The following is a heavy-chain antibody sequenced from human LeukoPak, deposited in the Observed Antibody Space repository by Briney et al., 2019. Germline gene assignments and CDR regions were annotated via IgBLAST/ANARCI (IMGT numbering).Heavy chain of an antibody. D-gene: IGHD6-13*01. CDR2: IHYSGST. J-gene: IGHJ4*02. Sequence: SETLSLTCTVSGGSLSGYYGSWIRQPPGKGLEWIGYIHYSGSTSYNPSLKSRLTISVDTSKDQLSLKLSSVSAADTAVYYCARGSIAAAGSDNIDYWGQGTLVTVSS. V-gene: IGHV4-59*01. CDR1: GGSLSGYY. CDR3: ARGSIAAAGSDNIDY.